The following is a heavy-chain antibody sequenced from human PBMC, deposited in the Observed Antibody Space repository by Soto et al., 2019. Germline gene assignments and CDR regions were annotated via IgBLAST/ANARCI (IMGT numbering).Heavy chain of an antibody. V-gene: IGHV3-23*01. CDR3: TKHMIALATASIY. Sequence: GSLRLSCVGSGFTFSSYAMSWVRQAPGKGLEWVSAISRGGDVTYYADSVKGRFTISRGNSKNTLHLQMNSLRAEDTAVYYCTKHMIALATASIYWGQGTLVTVSS. CDR1: GFTFSSYA. D-gene: IGHD3-16*01. J-gene: IGHJ4*02. CDR2: ISRGGDVT.